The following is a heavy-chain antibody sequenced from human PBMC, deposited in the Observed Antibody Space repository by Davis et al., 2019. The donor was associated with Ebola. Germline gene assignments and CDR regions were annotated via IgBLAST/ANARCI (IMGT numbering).Heavy chain of an antibody. D-gene: IGHD2-8*01. Sequence: GESLKISCAASGFTFSSYAMHWVRQAPGKVLEWVAVISYDGSNKYYADSVKGRFTISRDNSKNTLYLQMNSLRAEDTAVYYCARERYCTNAVCYHRWVPGDYWGQGTLVTVSS. CDR1: GFTFSSYA. V-gene: IGHV3-30-3*01. J-gene: IGHJ4*02. CDR3: ARERYCTNAVCYHRWVPGDY. CDR2: ISYDGSNK.